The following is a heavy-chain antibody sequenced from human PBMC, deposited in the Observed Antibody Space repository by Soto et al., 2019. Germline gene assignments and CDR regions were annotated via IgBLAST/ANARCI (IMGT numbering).Heavy chain of an antibody. Sequence: GGSLRLSCAASGIPFSDYYMSWIRQAPGKGLEWVSHITNSGSTKYYADSVKGRFTISRDNAKNSLFLQMNSLRAEDTAVYYCARTLAARFDYWGQGTPVTVSS. J-gene: IGHJ4*02. V-gene: IGHV3-11*01. CDR3: ARTLAARFDY. CDR2: ITNSGSTK. CDR1: GIPFSDYY. D-gene: IGHD6-6*01.